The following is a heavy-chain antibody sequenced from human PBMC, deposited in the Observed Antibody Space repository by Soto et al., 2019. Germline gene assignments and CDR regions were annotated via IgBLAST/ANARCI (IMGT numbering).Heavy chain of an antibody. CDR1: GGTFSSYA. CDR2: IIPIFGTA. V-gene: IGHV1-69*06. J-gene: IGHJ5*02. D-gene: IGHD3-3*01. Sequence: QVQLVQSGAEVKKPGSSVKVSCKASGGTFSSYAISWVRQAPGQGLEWMGGIIPIFGTANYAQKFQGRVTITADKSTSTAYMELSSLRSEDTAVYYCARVGITIFGVVIIPRWFDPWGQGTLVTVSS. CDR3: ARVGITIFGVVIIPRWFDP.